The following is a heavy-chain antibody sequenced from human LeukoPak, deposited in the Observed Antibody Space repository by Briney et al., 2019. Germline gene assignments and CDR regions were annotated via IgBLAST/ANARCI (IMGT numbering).Heavy chain of an antibody. CDR2: IYYSGST. V-gene: IGHV4-59*01. Sequence: SETLSLTCTVSGGSISSYYWSWIRQPPGKGLEWIGFIYYSGSTNYNPSLKSRVTISVDTSKNQFSLKLSSVTAADTAVYYCAREGGWLVPDAFDIWGQGTMVTVSS. CDR1: GGSISSYY. D-gene: IGHD6-19*01. CDR3: AREGGWLVPDAFDI. J-gene: IGHJ3*02.